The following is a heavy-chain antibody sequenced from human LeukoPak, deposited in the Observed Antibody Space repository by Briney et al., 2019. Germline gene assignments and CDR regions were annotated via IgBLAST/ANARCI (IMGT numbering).Heavy chain of an antibody. CDR1: GGSISTSSHY. D-gene: IGHD1/OR15-1a*01. J-gene: IGHJ4*02. V-gene: IGHV4-39*01. CDR2: GYYSGST. CDR3: ARRTGTAGGNHFDY. Sequence: SETLSLTCTVSGGSISTSSHYWGWIRQPPGKGLGWIGSGYYSGSTHYSPSLKSRVTISVDTSKNQFSLNLSSMTAADTAVYYCARRTGTAGGNHFDYWGQGTLVTVSS.